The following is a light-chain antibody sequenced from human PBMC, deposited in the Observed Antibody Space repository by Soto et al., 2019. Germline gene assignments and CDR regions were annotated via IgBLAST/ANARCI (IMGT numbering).Light chain of an antibody. V-gene: IGKV3-15*01. CDR2: GAS. J-gene: IGKJ1*01. CDR1: QSVSSN. CDR3: QQYDNWPRT. Sequence: EIVMTQSPATLSVSPGERATLSCRASQSVSSNLAWYQQKPGQAPRLLIYGASTRATGIPARFSGSGSGTEFTLTISGLPSEDFAVYYCQQYDNWPRTFGQGTKVESK.